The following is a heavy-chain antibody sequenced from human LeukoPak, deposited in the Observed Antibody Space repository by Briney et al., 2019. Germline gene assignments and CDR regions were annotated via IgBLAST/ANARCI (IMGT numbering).Heavy chain of an antibody. V-gene: IGHV4-59*08. D-gene: IGHD1-26*01. CDR2: IYYSGST. J-gene: IGHJ5*02. CDR3: ARTPWELLTWFDP. Sequence: SETLSLTCAVYGGSFSGYYWSWIRQPPGKGLEWIGYIYYSGSTNYNPSLKSRVTISVDTSKNQFSLKLSSVTAADTAVYYCARTPWELLTWFDPWGQGTLVTVSS. CDR1: GGSFSGYY.